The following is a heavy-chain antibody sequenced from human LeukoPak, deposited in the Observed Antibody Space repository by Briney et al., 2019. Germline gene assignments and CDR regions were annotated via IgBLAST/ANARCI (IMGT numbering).Heavy chain of an antibody. CDR3: AREGDYYDSSGYYNY. J-gene: IGHJ4*02. V-gene: IGHV3-53*01. CDR1: GFAVSSNY. Sequence: GGSLRLSCAASGFAVSSNYMSWVRQAPGKGLEWVSVIYSGGSTYYADSVKGRFTISRDNSKNTLYLQMNSLRAEDTAVYYCAREGDYYDSSGYYNYWGQGTLVTVSS. D-gene: IGHD3-22*01. CDR2: IYSGGST.